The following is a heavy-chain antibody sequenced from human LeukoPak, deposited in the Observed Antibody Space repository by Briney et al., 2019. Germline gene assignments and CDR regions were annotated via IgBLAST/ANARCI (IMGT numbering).Heavy chain of an antibody. V-gene: IGHV4-39*01. CDR2: IYYTGST. D-gene: IGHD3-10*01. CDR1: GGSISTSSYY. J-gene: IGHJ4*02. Sequence: SETLSPTCTVSGGSISTSSYYWGWIRQPPGKGLEWIGSIYYTGSTFYNPSLNSRVTVSVDTSKNQFSLKLSSVTAADTAMYYCASRTRFGELRFDYWGQGTLVTVSS. CDR3: ASRTRFGELRFDY.